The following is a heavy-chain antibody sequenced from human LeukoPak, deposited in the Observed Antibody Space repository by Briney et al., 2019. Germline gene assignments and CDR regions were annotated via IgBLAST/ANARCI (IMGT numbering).Heavy chain of an antibody. CDR2: ICYEGSNK. V-gene: IGHV3-33*01. CDR1: GFTFSSYG. J-gene: IGHJ6*03. D-gene: IGHD2-2*02. Sequence: RRSLTVSCVASGFTFSSYGMHWVRQAPGKGLEWVAVICYEGSNKYYADSVKGRFTISRDNSKNTLYLQMNRLRAEDTAVYYCARARSSTSCYTCYYYYMDVWGKGTTVTVSS. CDR3: ARARSSTSCYTCYYYYMDV.